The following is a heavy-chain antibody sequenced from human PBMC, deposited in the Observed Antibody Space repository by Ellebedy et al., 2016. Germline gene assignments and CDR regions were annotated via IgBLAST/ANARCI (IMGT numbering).Heavy chain of an antibody. D-gene: IGHD3-22*01. J-gene: IGHJ4*02. CDR3: ASRISNSGYYLYYFDY. V-gene: IGHV3-53*01. CDR1: GFTVSGTY. Sequence: GESLKISXAASGFTVSGTYMGWVRQAPGKGLEWLSVIFGDGGTYYADSVKGRFIISRDNSNNALYLHMNSLRAEDAAVYYCASRISNSGYYLYYFDYWGQGTLVTVSS. CDR2: IFGDGGT.